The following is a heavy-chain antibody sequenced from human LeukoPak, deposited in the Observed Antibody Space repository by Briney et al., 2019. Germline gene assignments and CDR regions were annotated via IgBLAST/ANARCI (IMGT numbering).Heavy chain of an antibody. CDR2: ISSSSSYI. CDR3: ARDRDGYNRVDY. J-gene: IGHJ4*02. Sequence: AGGSLRLSCAASGFTFSSYSMNWVRQAPGKGLEWVSSISSSSSYIYYADSVKGRFTISRDNAKNSLYLQMNSLRAEDTAVYYCARDRDGYNRVDYWGQGTLVTVSS. CDR1: GFTFSSYS. V-gene: IGHV3-21*01. D-gene: IGHD5-24*01.